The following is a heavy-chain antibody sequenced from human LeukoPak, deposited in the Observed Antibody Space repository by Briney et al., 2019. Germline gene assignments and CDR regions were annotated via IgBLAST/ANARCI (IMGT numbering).Heavy chain of an antibody. CDR1: GGSISSGGYS. V-gene: IGHV4-30-4*07. J-gene: IGHJ5*02. CDR2: IYYSGST. Sequence: SQTLSLTCAVSGGSISSGGYSWSWILQPPGKGLEWIGYIYYSGSTYYNPSLKSRVTISVDTSKNQFSLKLSSVTAADTAVYYCARDDILTGYLSDHWFDPWGQGTLVTVSS. D-gene: IGHD3-9*01. CDR3: ARDDILTGYLSDHWFDP.